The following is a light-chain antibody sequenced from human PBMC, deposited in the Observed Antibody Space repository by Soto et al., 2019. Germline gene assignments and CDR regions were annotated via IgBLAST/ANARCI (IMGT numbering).Light chain of an antibody. Sequence: EIVLTQSPGTLSLSPGERATLSCRASQSVTSGYLGWYQQKPGQAPRLLIYGASSRATGISDRFSGSGSGTDFTLTISILESEDFAVYCCQQYATSPPMYTFGQGTKVEIK. CDR2: GAS. V-gene: IGKV3-20*01. CDR3: QQYATSPPMYT. CDR1: QSVTSGY. J-gene: IGKJ2*01.